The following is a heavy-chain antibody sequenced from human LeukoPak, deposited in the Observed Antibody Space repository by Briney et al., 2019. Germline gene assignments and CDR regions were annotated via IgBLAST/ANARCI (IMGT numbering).Heavy chain of an antibody. J-gene: IGHJ4*02. CDR3: ARLWFGGCIDY. V-gene: IGHV1-18*01. CDR2: ISAYNGNT. Sequence: ASVKVSCKASGGTFSSYAISWVRQAPGQGLEWMGWISAYNGNTNYAQKLQGRVTMTTDTSTSTAYMELRSLRSDDTAVYYCARLWFGGCIDYWGQGTLVTVSS. CDR1: GGTFSSYA. D-gene: IGHD3-10*01.